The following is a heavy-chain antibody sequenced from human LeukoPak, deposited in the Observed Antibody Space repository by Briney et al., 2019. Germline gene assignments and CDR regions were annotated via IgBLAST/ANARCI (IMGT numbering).Heavy chain of an antibody. D-gene: IGHD3-3*01. Sequence: GGSLRLSCAASAFTFRTYYMSWVRQAPGKGLEWVAMIKPDGSDKYYVDSVKGLFTISRDNAKNSLYLQMTSLKAEDTAVYFYTGEASGDTIYGPRMDVWGQGTAVTVSS. CDR2: IKPDGSDK. CDR1: AFTFRTYY. CDR3: TGEASGDTIYGPRMDV. V-gene: IGHV3-7*05. J-gene: IGHJ6*02.